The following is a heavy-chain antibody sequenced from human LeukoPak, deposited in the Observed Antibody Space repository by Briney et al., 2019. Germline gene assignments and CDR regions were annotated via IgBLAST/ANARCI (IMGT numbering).Heavy chain of an antibody. D-gene: IGHD3-22*01. CDR1: GFAVSSNH. Sequence: GGSLRLSCAASGFAVSSNHMNWVRQAPGKGLEWVAFIRYDGSNKYYADSVKGRFTISRDNSKNTLYLQMNSLRAEDTAVYYCAKGSSGYRPTAFDYWGQGTLVTVSS. J-gene: IGHJ4*02. CDR3: AKGSSGYRPTAFDY. CDR2: IRYDGSNK. V-gene: IGHV3-30*02.